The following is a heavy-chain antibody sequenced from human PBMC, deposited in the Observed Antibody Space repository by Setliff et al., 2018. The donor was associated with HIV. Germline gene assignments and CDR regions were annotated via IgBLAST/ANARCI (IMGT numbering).Heavy chain of an antibody. J-gene: IGHJ4*02. D-gene: IGHD6-13*01. CDR1: GGSISSYY. CDR2: IYYSGST. V-gene: IGHV4-59*01. Sequence: SETLSLTCTVSGGSISSYYWSWIRQPPGKGLEWIGYIYYSGSTNYNPSLKSRFTISRDNSKSSLFLQMDSLRAEDTAFYYCAALGYSSTWNYWGQGTLVTVSS. CDR3: AALGYSSTWNY.